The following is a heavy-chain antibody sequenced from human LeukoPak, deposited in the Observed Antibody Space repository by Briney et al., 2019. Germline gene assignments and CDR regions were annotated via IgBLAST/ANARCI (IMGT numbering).Heavy chain of an antibody. V-gene: IGHV4-39*01. CDR2: IYYSGST. J-gene: IGHJ4*02. Sequence: PSETLSLTCTVSGGSISSGTYYWGWIRQPPGKGLEWIGSIYYSGSTSYNPSLKSRVTISVDTSKRQFSLTLSSVTAADTAVYYCARRQIAGSSIWYYDYWGQGTLVTVSS. CDR1: GGSISSGTYY. D-gene: IGHD6-13*01. CDR3: ARRQIAGSSIWYYDY.